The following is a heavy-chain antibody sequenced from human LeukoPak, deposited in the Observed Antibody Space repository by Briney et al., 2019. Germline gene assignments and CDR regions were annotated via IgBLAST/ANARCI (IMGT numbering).Heavy chain of an antibody. CDR3: AIETSSGYSPAGYGAFDI. J-gene: IGHJ3*02. CDR1: GYTFTGYY. V-gene: IGHV1-2*02. Sequence: ASVKVSCKASGYTFTGYYMHWVRQAPGQGLEWMGWINPNSGGTNYAQKFQGRVTMTRDTSISTAYMELSRLRSDDTAVYYCAIETSSGYSPAGYGAFDIWGQGTMVAVSS. D-gene: IGHD5-18*01. CDR2: INPNSGGT.